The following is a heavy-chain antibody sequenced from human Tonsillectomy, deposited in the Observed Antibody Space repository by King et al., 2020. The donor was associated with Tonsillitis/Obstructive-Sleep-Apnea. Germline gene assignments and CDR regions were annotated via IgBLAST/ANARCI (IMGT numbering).Heavy chain of an antibody. Sequence: VQLVESGGGLVKPGGSLRLSCAASGFTFSSYSMNWVRQALGKGLEWVSSISSSSSYIYYADSVKGRFTISRDNAKNSLYLQMNSLRAEDTAVYYCARESSEAFDFWGQGTMVTVSS. D-gene: IGHD3-10*01. V-gene: IGHV3-21*01. CDR2: ISSSSSYI. CDR3: ARESSEAFDF. CDR1: GFTFSSYS. J-gene: IGHJ3*01.